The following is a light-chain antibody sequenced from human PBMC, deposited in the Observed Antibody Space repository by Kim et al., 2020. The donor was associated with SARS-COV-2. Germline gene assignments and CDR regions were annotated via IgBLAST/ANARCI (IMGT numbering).Light chain of an antibody. CDR2: LNSDGSH. V-gene: IGLV4-69*01. CDR1: SGHSSYA. CDR3: QTWGTGIG. J-gene: IGLJ3*02. Sequence: QLVLTQSPSASASLGASVKLTCTLSSGHSSYAIAWHQQQPEKGPRYLMKLNSDGSHSKGDGIPDRLSGSSSGAERYLTISSLQSEDEADYFCQTWGTGIGFGGGTQLTVL.